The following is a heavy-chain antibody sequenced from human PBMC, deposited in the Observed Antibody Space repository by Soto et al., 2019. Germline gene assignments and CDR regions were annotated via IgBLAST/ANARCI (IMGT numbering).Heavy chain of an antibody. CDR1: GYSFSTYG. CDR3: ATEPIYYNDGSGYYPLGH. Sequence: ASVKVSCKASGYSFSTYGFSWVRQAPGQGLECVGWISAHNGDTHYSQKFQGRVTLTTDTSTNTGYMELRSLTSDDTAVYFCATEPIYYNDGSGYYPLGHWGQGTLVTVSS. V-gene: IGHV1-18*04. D-gene: IGHD3-22*01. J-gene: IGHJ4*02. CDR2: ISAHNGDT.